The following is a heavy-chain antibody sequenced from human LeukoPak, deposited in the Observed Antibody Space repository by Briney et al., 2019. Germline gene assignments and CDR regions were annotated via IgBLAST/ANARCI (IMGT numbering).Heavy chain of an antibody. Sequence: SETLSLTCTVSGGSISSGSYYWGWIRQSPGTGLEWIGSIYYSGTTYYNPSLKSRVTISVDTSKNQFSLKLSSVTAADTAVYYCARGTTVTPLSWGQGTLVTVSS. J-gene: IGHJ5*02. CDR1: GGSISSGSYY. V-gene: IGHV4-39*07. CDR3: ARGTTVTPLS. CDR2: IYYSGTT. D-gene: IGHD4-17*01.